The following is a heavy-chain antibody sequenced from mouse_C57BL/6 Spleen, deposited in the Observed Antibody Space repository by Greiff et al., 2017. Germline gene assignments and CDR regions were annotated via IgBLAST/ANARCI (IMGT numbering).Heavy chain of an antibody. V-gene: IGHV1-54*01. CDR3: ARGESGSSLIDY. J-gene: IGHJ2*01. Sequence: QVQLQQSGAELVRPGTSVKVSCKASGYAFTNYLIEWVKQRPGQGLEWIGVINPGSGGTNYNEKFKGKATLTADKSSSTAYMQLSSLTSEDSAVYFCARGESGSSLIDYWGQGTTLTVSS. CDR1: GYAFTNYL. CDR2: INPGSGGT. D-gene: IGHD1-1*01.